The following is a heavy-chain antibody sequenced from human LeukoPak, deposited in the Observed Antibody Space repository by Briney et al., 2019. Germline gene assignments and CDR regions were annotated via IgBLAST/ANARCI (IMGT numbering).Heavy chain of an antibody. Sequence: GGSLRLSCAASGVTISRYYMSWVRQAPGRGLEWVSFIYSGGNTYYTDSVKGRFTISRDNSKNTLYLQMNSLRAEDTAVYYCASGTTGALDIWGQGTMVTVSS. CDR3: ASGTTGALDI. D-gene: IGHD1-1*01. V-gene: IGHV3-53*01. J-gene: IGHJ3*02. CDR2: IYSGGNT. CDR1: GVTISRYY.